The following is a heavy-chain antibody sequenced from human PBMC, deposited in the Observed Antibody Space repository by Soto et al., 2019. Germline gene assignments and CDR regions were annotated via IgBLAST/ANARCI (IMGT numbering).Heavy chain of an antibody. D-gene: IGHD3-16*02. CDR2: IYYSGST. Sequence: QLQLQESGPGLVKPSETLSLTCTVSGGSISSSSYYWGWIRQPPGKGLEWIGSIYYSGSTYYNPSLKSRVTIYVDTSKNQFSLKLSSVTAADTAVYYCARLSLYDYVWGSYRQVAYYFDYWGQGTLVTVSS. CDR1: GGSISSSSYY. CDR3: ARLSLYDYVWGSYRQVAYYFDY. J-gene: IGHJ4*02. V-gene: IGHV4-39*01.